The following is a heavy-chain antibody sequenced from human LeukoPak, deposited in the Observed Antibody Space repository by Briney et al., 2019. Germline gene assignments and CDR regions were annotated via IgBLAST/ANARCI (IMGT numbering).Heavy chain of an antibody. Sequence: GGSLRLSCAASGFTFSSYGMSWVRQAPGKGLEWVSAISGSGGSTYYADSVKGRFTISRDNSKNTLYLQMNSLRAEDTAVYYCAKGMGRGYYYDSSGPVDYRGQGTLVTVSS. CDR1: GFTFSSYG. V-gene: IGHV3-23*01. CDR2: ISGSGGST. D-gene: IGHD3-22*01. CDR3: AKGMGRGYYYDSSGPVDY. J-gene: IGHJ4*02.